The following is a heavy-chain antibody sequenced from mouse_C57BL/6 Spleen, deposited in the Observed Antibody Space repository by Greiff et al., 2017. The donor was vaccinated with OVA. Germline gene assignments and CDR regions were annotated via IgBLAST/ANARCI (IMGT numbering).Heavy chain of an antibody. CDR3: AREGAQSYAMDY. D-gene: IGHD3-2*02. V-gene: IGHV5-16*01. CDR1: GFTFSDYY. J-gene: IGHJ4*01. Sequence: EVKLVESEGGLVQPGSSMKLSCTASGFTFSDYYMAWVRQVPEKGLEWVANINYDGSSTYYLDSLKSRFIISRDNAKNILYLQMSSLKSEDTATYYCAREGAQSYAMDYWGQGTSVTVSS. CDR2: INYDGSST.